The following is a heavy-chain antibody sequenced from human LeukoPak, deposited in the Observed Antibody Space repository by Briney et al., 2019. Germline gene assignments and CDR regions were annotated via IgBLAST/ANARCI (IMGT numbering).Heavy chain of an antibody. J-gene: IGHJ4*02. CDR2: ISYDGSNE. V-gene: IGHV3-30*18. CDR3: AKLQWLVLSDFDY. D-gene: IGHD6-19*01. CDR1: GFTFSSYG. Sequence: GGSLRLSCAASGFTFSSYGMHWVRQAPGKGLEWVAVISYDGSNEYYADSVKGRFTISRDNSKNTLYLQMNSLRAEDTAVYYCAKLQWLVLSDFDYWGQGTLVTVSS.